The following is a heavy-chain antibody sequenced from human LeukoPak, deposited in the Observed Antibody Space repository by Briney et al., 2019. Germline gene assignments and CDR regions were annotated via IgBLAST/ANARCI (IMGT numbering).Heavy chain of an antibody. CDR2: VSSTGSNT. D-gene: IGHD5-24*01. CDR1: GFTFSGYA. CDR3: ARGRDGYPYNF. V-gene: IGHV3-21*01. Sequence: GGSLRLSCAASGFTFSGYAMNWVRQAPGKGLEWVSSVSSTGSNTYYADSVKGRSTISRDSAKNSVYLQMYSLRPEDTAMYYCARGRDGYPYNFWGQGTLVTVSS. J-gene: IGHJ4*02.